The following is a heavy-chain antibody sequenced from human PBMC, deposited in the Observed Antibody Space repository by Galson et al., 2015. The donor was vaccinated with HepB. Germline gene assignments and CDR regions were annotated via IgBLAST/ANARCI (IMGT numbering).Heavy chain of an antibody. Sequence: SLRLSCAASGFAFGSHTMIWVRQAPGRGLECVLAISGHAEKIYYAESLKGRFTISRDNSKSTVYLQISGLRVDDTAVHYCVKDSHYDFWQGSLFELWGQGTPVTVAS. V-gene: IGHV3-23*01. CDR1: GFAFGSHT. J-gene: IGHJ4*02. D-gene: IGHD3-3*01. CDR3: VKDSHYDFWQGSLFEL. CDR2: ISGHAEKI.